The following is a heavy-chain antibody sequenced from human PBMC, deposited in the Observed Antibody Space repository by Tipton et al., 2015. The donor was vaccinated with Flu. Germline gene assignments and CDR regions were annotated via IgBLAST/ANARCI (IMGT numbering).Heavy chain of an antibody. D-gene: IGHD5-24*01. Sequence: SLRLSCAASGFTFSSYEMNWVRQAPGKGLEWVSYISSSGSTIYYADSVKGRFTTSRDNAKNSLYLQMNSLRAEDTAVYYCARDGGEDGYNSLLQAFYIWGQGTMVTVSS. V-gene: IGHV3-48*03. J-gene: IGHJ3*02. CDR1: GFTFSSYE. CDR2: ISSSGSTI. CDR3: ARDGGEDGYNSLLQAFYI.